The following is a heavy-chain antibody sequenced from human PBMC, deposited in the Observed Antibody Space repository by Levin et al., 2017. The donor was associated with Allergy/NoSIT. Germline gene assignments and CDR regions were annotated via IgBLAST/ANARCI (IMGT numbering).Heavy chain of an antibody. J-gene: IGHJ6*02. Sequence: LSLTCAASGFTFSDYYMSWIRQAPGKGLEWVSYISSSGSTIYYADSVKGRFTISRDNAKNSLYLQMNSLRAEETAVYYCARETLPEYSGYPAGMDVWGQGTTVTVSS. D-gene: IGHD5-12*01. CDR2: ISSSGSTI. CDR1: GFTFSDYY. V-gene: IGHV3-11*01. CDR3: ARETLPEYSGYPAGMDV.